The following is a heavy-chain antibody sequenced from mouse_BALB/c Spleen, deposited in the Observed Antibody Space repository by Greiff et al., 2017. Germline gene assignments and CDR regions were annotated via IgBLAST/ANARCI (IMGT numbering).Heavy chain of an antibody. Sequence: DVQLVESGGGLVKPGGSLKLSCAASGFTFSSYTMSWVRQTPEKRLEWVATISSGGSYTYYPDSVKGRFTISRDNAKNTLYLQMSSLKSEDTAMYYCTRGGIHYYGPFAYWGQGTLVTVSA. CDR3: TRGGIHYYGPFAY. D-gene: IGHD1-2*01. CDR2: ISSGGSYT. V-gene: IGHV5-6-4*01. J-gene: IGHJ3*01. CDR1: GFTFSSYT.